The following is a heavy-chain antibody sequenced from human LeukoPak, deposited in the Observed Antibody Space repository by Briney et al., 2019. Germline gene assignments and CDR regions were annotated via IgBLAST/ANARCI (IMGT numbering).Heavy chain of an antibody. D-gene: IGHD1-26*01. Sequence: ASVKVSCKASGYTFTGYHIHWVRQAPGQGPEWMAWINPNSGGTKYAQKLQGRVTMTTDTSTSTAYMELRSLRSDDTAVYYCARVRGSGELPGYYYYYMDVWGKGTTVTVSS. CDR2: INPNSGGT. J-gene: IGHJ6*03. CDR1: GYTFTGYH. CDR3: ARVRGSGELPGYYYYYMDV. V-gene: IGHV1-2*02.